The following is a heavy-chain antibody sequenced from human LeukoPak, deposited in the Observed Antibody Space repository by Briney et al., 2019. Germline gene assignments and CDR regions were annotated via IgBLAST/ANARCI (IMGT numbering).Heavy chain of an antibody. D-gene: IGHD2-15*01. Sequence: GGSLRLSCAASGFTFSSYSMNWVRQAPGKGLERVSSISSSSSYIYYADSVKGRFTISRDNAKNSLFLQVNSLRVEDTAVYYCASAAGTYCSGGSCFPRWGQGTLVTVSS. CDR2: ISSSSSYI. CDR1: GFTFSSYS. V-gene: IGHV3-21*01. J-gene: IGHJ4*02. CDR3: ASAAGTYCSGGSCFPR.